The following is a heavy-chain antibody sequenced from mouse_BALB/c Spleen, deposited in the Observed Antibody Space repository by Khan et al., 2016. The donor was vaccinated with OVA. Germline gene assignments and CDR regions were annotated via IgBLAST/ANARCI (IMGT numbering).Heavy chain of an antibody. J-gene: IGHJ3*01. CDR1: GFTFSNYG. V-gene: IGHV5-6-5*01. Sequence: EVELVESGGGLVKPGGSLKLSCAASGFTFSNYGVSWVRQTPEKRLEWVASISSGDTTYYPDSVKGRFTISRDNAWYILYLQKRALRSEDTAMYDWARYYWFAYWGQGTLVTVSA. D-gene: IGHD1-1*01. CDR3: ARYYWFAY. CDR2: ISSGDTT.